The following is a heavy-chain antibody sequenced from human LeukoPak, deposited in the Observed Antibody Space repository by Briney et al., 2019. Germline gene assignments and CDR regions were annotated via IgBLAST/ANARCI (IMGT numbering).Heavy chain of an antibody. Sequence: SETLSLTCAVYGGSFSDYYWSWIRQPPGKGLEWIGSIYYSGSTYYNPSLKSRVTISVDTSKNQFSLKLSSVTAADTAVYYCARDDYKQQLVSGSYYYYYYMDVWGKGTTVTVSS. J-gene: IGHJ6*03. D-gene: IGHD6-13*01. CDR3: ARDDYKQQLVSGSYYYYYYMDV. V-gene: IGHV4-34*01. CDR2: IYYSGST. CDR1: GGSFSDYY.